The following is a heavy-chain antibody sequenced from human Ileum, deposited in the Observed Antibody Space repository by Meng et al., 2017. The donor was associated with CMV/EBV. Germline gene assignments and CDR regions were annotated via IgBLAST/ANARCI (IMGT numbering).Heavy chain of an antibody. J-gene: IGHJ4*02. D-gene: IGHD1-14*01. Sequence: LKESGPTLAKSTQAVTLTCAFSGFSLSTIEVGVCRFRQPPGKAVQWLVVVYCDDDERYRQSRKCRVTITKDAAKNKVVVKMTNLGPAATATYYCVRVTGSWVDYWGQGTLVTVSS. CDR2: VYCDDDE. CDR1: GFSLSTIEVG. CDR3: VRVTGSWVDY. V-gene: IGHV2-5*02.